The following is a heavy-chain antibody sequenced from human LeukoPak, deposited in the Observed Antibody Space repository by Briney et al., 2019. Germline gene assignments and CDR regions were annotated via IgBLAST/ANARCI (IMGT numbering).Heavy chain of an antibody. Sequence: SETLSLTCTVSGGSISSGRYYWNWIRQPAGKGLEWIGRIHTSGSTNYSPSLKSRVTMSVDTSKNQFSLKLSSVTAADTAVYYCARALGAFDIWGQGTMVTVSS. CDR2: IHTSGST. CDR1: GGSISSGRYY. CDR3: ARALGAFDI. V-gene: IGHV4-61*02. J-gene: IGHJ3*02.